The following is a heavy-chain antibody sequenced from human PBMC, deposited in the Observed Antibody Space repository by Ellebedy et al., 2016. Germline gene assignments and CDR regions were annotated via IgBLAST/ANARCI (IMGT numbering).Heavy chain of an antibody. CDR1: GFTFSNYA. Sequence: GESLKISXAASGFTFSNYAMSWVRQAPGKGLEWVSAIGGGGHTTYYADSVKGRFTISRDKSKNTLYLQMNSLRAEDTAIYYCAKHTAGKDYYSYYYMDVWGKGTTVTVSS. D-gene: IGHD3-10*01. CDR2: IGGGGHTT. CDR3: AKHTAGKDYYSYYYMDV. J-gene: IGHJ6*03. V-gene: IGHV3-23*01.